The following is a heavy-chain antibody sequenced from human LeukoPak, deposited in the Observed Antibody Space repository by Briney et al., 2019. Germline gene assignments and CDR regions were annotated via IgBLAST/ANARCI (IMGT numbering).Heavy chain of an antibody. Sequence: ASVKVSCXASGYTFTSYDINWVRQATGQGLEWMGWMSPNSGNTGYARKFQGRVTMTRNTSISTAYMELSSLRSEDTAVYYCARGNRGADAFDIWGQGTMVTVSS. CDR3: ARGNRGADAFDI. CDR2: MSPNSGNT. CDR1: GYTFTSYD. D-gene: IGHD2/OR15-2a*01. J-gene: IGHJ3*02. V-gene: IGHV1-8*01.